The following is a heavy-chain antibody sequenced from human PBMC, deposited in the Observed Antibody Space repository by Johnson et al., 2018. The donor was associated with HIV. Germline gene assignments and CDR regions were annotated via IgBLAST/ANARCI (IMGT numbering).Heavy chain of an antibody. V-gene: IGHV3-30*03. CDR1: GFTFSSYG. CDR3: ARANTDCSGGSCFGDAFDI. D-gene: IGHD2-15*01. CDR2: ISYDGSNK. Sequence: VQLVESGGGVVRPGGSLRLCCAASGFTFSSYGMHWVRQAPGKGLEWVAVISYDGSNKYYATSVKGRFTISRDNSKNTLYLQMNSLRAEDTAVYYCARANTDCSGGSCFGDAFDIWGQGTMVTVSS. J-gene: IGHJ3*02.